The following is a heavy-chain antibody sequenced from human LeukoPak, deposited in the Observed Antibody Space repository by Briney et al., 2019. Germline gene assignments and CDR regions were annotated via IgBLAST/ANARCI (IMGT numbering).Heavy chain of an antibody. J-gene: IGHJ4*02. CDR3: ASFRGGYEGRVDY. V-gene: IGHV1-69*05. CDR2: IIPIFGTA. Sequence: SVKVSCKASGGTFSSYAISWVRQAPGQGLEWMGRIIPIFGTANYAQKFQGRVTITTDESTSTAYMELSSLRSEDTAVYYCASFRGGYEGRVDYWGQGTLVTVSS. CDR1: GGTFSSYA. D-gene: IGHD5-12*01.